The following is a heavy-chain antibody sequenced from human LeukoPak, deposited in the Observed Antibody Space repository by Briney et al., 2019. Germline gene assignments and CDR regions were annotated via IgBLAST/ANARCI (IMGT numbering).Heavy chain of an antibody. CDR2: IKQDGSEK. D-gene: IGHD4-17*01. Sequence: GGSLRLSCAASGFTFSSYWMSWVRQAPGKGLEWVANIKQDGSEKYYLDSVKGRFTISRDNARDSLYLQMNSLRAEDTAVYYCARGQTTVTNWGQGTLVTVSS. CDR3: ARGQTTVTN. CDR1: GFTFSSYW. V-gene: IGHV3-7*03. J-gene: IGHJ4*02.